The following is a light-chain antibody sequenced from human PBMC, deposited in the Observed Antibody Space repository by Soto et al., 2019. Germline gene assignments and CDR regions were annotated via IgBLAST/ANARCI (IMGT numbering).Light chain of an antibody. V-gene: IGLV2-11*01. CDR2: AVR. J-gene: IGLJ1*01. CDR1: SSDIGAYNF. Sequence: QSALTQPRSVSGSRGQTVTISCTGSSSDIGAYNFVSWYQQFAGQAPKLLIFAVRKRPAGVPARFSGSKSGNTASLTISGLQAEDEADYYCCSFTSSNTHVFGTGTKLTVL. CDR3: CSFTSSNTHV.